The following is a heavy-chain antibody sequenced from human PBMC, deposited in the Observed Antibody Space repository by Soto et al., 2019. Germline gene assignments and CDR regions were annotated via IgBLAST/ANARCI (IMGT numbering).Heavy chain of an antibody. D-gene: IGHD4-17*01. V-gene: IGHV4-30-2*05. CDR1: GGSISSGGYC. J-gene: IGHJ5*01. Sequence: NPSETLSLTCAVSGGSISSGGYCWSWIRQPPGKGLEWIGNIYHSGRTYYSPSLKSRVTISIDTSKNQFSLQLNSVTPDDTAVYYCAREWDYGDYPSFLPYNPFDPWGQGTLVTVSS. CDR2: IYHSGRT. CDR3: AREWDYGDYPSFLPYNPFDP.